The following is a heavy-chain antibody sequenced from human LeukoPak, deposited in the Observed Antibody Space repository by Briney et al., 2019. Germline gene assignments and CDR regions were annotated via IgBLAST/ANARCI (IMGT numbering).Heavy chain of an antibody. V-gene: IGHV1-69*13. CDR1: GGTFSSYA. CDR2: IIPIFGTA. Sequence: ASVKVSCKASGGTFSSYAISWVRQAPGQGLEWMGGIIPIFGTANYAQKFQGRVTITADESTSTAYMELSSLRSEDTAVYYCARDVGGRIQLWLAAFFDYWGQGTLVTVSS. D-gene: IGHD5-18*01. CDR3: ARDVGGRIQLWLAAFFDY. J-gene: IGHJ4*02.